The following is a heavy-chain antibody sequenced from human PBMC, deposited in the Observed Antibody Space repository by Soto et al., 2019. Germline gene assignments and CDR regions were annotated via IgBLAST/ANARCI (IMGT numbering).Heavy chain of an antibody. J-gene: IGHJ4*02. Sequence: QVQLQESGPGLVKPSQTLSLTCTVSGGSISSGGYYWSWIRQHPGKGLEWIGYIYYSGSTYYNPSLKSRVTISVDTSKNQFSLKLSSVTAADTAVYYCGRDASLYYYGSGSYPGGAFDYWGQGTLVTVSS. CDR1: GGSISSGGYY. CDR3: GRDASLYYYGSGSYPGGAFDY. CDR2: IYYSGST. V-gene: IGHV4-31*03. D-gene: IGHD3-10*01.